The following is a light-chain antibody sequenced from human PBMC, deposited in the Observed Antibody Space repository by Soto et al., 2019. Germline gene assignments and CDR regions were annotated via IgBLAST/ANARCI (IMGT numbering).Light chain of an antibody. J-gene: IGKJ3*01. Sequence: EIVMTQSPATLSVSPGERATLSCRASQSVNSNLAWYQQKPGQAPRLLIYGASTRATGIPARFSGSGSGTEFTLTISSLQSEDFPVYYCQQYNNWPQGITFGPGTKVDIK. CDR3: QQYNNWPQGIT. V-gene: IGKV3-15*01. CDR1: QSVNSN. CDR2: GAS.